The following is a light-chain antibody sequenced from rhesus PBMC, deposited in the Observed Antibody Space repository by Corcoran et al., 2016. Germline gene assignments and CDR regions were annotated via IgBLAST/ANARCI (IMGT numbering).Light chain of an antibody. CDR1: IGDIGDYNG. CDR2: GVS. J-gene: IGLJ1*01. Sequence: QSALTQPPSVSRSPGQSVTISCTGTIGDIGDYNGVSWYQHHPGTAPRLLIYGVSKRPSGVSDRFSGSKSGNTASLTISGLQAGDEADYYCGSYRSGSIYVFGLGTRLTVL. CDR3: GSYRSGSIYV. V-gene: IGLV2-38*01.